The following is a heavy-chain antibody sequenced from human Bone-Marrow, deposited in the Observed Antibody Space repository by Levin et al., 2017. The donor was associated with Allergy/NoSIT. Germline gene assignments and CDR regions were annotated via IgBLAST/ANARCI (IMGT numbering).Heavy chain of an antibody. J-gene: IGHJ6*02. V-gene: IGHV7-4-1*02. CDR3: GRSYCSNCVCFKSDDYDSMDV. CDR1: GYTFTNYA. D-gene: IGHD2-8*01. CDR2: INTNTGNP. Sequence: ASVKVSCKTSGYTFTNYALNWVRQAPGQGLEWMGWINTNTGNPIYAQGFTGRFVFSLDTSVSTTYLQISSLRTEDTAVYFCGRSYCSNCVCFKSDDYDSMDVWGQGTTVTVSS.